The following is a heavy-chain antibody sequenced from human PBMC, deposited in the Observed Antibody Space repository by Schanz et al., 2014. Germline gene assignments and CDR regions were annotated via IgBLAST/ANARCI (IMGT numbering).Heavy chain of an antibody. CDR3: TKGRTFGR. CDR1: GYSFTTYG. D-gene: IGHD3-16*01. V-gene: IGHV1-18*01. J-gene: IGHJ4*02. Sequence: QVQLVHSGVEVKRPGASVRVSCKASGYSFTTYGLNWVRQAPGQGPEWMGWISAFDDKTDYAQNFQGRLIMTTDTSTTTVYMELRGLRSGDTAVYYCTKGRTFGRWGQGTLVTVSS. CDR2: ISAFDDKT.